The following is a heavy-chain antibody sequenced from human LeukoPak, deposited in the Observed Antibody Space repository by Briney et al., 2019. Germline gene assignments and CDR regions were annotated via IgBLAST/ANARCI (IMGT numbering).Heavy chain of an antibody. J-gene: IGHJ4*02. Sequence: ASVKVSCKASGGTFSSYAISWVRQAPGQGLEWMGWISAYNGNTNYAQKLQGRVTMTTDTSTSTAYMELRSLRSDDTAVYYCARVWSGYDPSDYWGQGTLVTVSS. CDR1: GGTFSSYA. CDR3: ARVWSGYDPSDY. D-gene: IGHD5-12*01. CDR2: ISAYNGNT. V-gene: IGHV1-18*01.